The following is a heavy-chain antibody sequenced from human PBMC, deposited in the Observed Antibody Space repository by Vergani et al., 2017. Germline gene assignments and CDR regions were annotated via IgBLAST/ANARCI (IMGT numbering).Heavy chain of an antibody. V-gene: IGHV4-30-2*01. D-gene: IGHD3-10*01. CDR1: GGSISSGGYS. CDR3: ARGLRVTMVRGVIGYYYYMDV. Sequence: QLQLQESGSGLVKPSQTLSLTCAVSGGSISSGGYSWSWIRQPPGKGLEWIGYIYHSGSPYYNPSLKSRVTISVDRSKNQFSLKLSSVTAADTAVYYCARGLRVTMVRGVIGYYYYMDVWGKGP. CDR2: IYHSGSP. J-gene: IGHJ6*03.